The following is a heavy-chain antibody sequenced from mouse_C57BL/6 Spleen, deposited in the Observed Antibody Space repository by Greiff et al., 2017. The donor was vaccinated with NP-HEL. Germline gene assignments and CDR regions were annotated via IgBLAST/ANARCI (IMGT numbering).Heavy chain of an antibody. J-gene: IGHJ4*01. CDR3: ARKVYYSNYAGAMDY. D-gene: IGHD2-5*01. CDR1: GFTFSDYG. V-gene: IGHV5-17*01. CDR2: ISSGSSTI. Sequence: EVQGVESGGGLVKPGGSLKLSCAASGFTFSDYGMHWVRQAPEKGLEWVAYISSGSSTIYYADTVKGRFTISRDNAKNTLFLQMTSLRSEETAMYYCARKVYYSNYAGAMDYWGQGTSVTVSS.